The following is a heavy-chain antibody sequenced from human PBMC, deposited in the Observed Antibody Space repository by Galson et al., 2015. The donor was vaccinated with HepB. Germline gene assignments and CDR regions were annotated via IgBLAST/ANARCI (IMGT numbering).Heavy chain of an antibody. CDR1: GFTFSSYG. CDR3: AKDGSGGSGGVPDY. D-gene: IGHD1-26*01. CDR2: IWYDGSNK. Sequence: SLRLSCAASGFTFSSYGMHWVRQAPGKGLEWVAVIWYDGSNKYYADSVKGRFTISRDNSKNTLYLQMNSLRAEDTAVYYCAKDGSGGSGGVPDYWGQGTLVTVSP. J-gene: IGHJ4*02. V-gene: IGHV3-33*06.